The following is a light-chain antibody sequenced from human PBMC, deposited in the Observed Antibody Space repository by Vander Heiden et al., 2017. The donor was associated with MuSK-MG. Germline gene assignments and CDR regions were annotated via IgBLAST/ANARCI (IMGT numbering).Light chain of an antibody. Sequence: DIQMTQSPSSLSASVGDRVTITCQASQDISNYLNWYQQKPGKAPKLLIYDASNLETGVPSRFSGSGSGTDFTFTISSLQPEDIATYYCQQDDNHPITFGQGTLMXIK. CDR2: DAS. V-gene: IGKV1-33*01. J-gene: IGKJ5*01. CDR1: QDISNY. CDR3: QQDDNHPIT.